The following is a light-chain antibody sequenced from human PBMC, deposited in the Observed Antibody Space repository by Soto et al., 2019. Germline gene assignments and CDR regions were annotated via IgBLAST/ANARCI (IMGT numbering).Light chain of an antibody. Sequence: AIQMTQSPSSLSASVGDRVIITCRASQGIRNDLGWIQQKPGKAPKLLIYAASRLQSGVPSRFSGSGSGTDFTLTINSLQPEDFATYYCLQDYDFPWTFGHGTKVEIK. J-gene: IGKJ1*01. CDR3: LQDYDFPWT. CDR1: QGIRND. V-gene: IGKV1-6*01. CDR2: AAS.